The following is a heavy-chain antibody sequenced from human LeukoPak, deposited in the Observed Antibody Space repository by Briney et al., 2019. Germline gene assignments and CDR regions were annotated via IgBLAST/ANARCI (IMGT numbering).Heavy chain of an antibody. V-gene: IGHV4-4*07. J-gene: IGHJ4*02. D-gene: IGHD1-20*01. CDR1: GGSIISYY. Sequence: SETLSLTCTVSGGSIISYYWSWIRQPAGKGLEWIGRIYTSGSTNYNPSLKSRVTMSVDTSKNQFSLKLSSVTAADTAVYYCARAGYSWHDVSFDYWGQGTLVTVSS. CDR3: ARAGYSWHDVSFDY. CDR2: IYTSGST.